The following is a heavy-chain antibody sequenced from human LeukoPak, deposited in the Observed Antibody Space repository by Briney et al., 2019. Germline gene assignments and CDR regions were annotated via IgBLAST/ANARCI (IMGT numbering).Heavy chain of an antibody. CDR2: FNHEDGET. D-gene: IGHD5-12*01. CDR3: ATAADIVATIPFDY. J-gene: IGHJ4*02. Sequence: GASVKVSCKVSGYTLTELSMHWVRQAPGKGLEWMGGFNHEDGETNYVQKFKGRVTMTEDKSTDTAYMELSSLRSEDPAVYYCATAADIVATIPFDYWGQGTLVTVSS. V-gene: IGHV1-24*01. CDR1: GYTLTELS.